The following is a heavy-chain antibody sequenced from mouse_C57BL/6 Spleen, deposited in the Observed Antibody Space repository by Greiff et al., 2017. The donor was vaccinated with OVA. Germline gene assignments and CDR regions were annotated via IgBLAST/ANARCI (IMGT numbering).Heavy chain of an antibody. CDR3: SRVLTGEGYFDV. D-gene: IGHD4-1*01. CDR2: IDPSDSET. CDR1: GYTFTSYW. J-gene: IGHJ1*03. V-gene: IGHV1-52*01. Sequence: QVQLQQPGAELVRPGSSVKLSCKASGYTFTSYWMHWVKQRPIQGLEWIGNIDPSDSETNYNQKFKDKATLTVDKSSSTAYIQLSSLTSEDSAVYYCSRVLTGEGYFDVWGTGTTVTVSS.